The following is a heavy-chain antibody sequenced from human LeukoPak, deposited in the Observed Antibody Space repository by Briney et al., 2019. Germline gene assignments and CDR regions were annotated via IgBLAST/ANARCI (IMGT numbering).Heavy chain of an antibody. CDR2: INSDGSST. Sequence: GGSLRLSCAASGLSFSSYWMHWVRQAPGKGLVWVSRINSDGSSTTYADSVKGRFTSSRDNAKNTLYLQMNSLRAEDTAVYYCARGSSGWYLLDYWGQGTLVTVSS. D-gene: IGHD6-19*01. V-gene: IGHV3-74*01. J-gene: IGHJ4*02. CDR1: GLSFSSYW. CDR3: ARGSSGWYLLDY.